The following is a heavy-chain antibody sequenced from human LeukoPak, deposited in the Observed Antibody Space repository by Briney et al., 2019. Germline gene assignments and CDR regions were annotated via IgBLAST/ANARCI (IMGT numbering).Heavy chain of an antibody. CDR1: GFTVSSNY. V-gene: IGHV3-66*01. CDR3: ARAHDRGYYYGFDY. Sequence: GGSLRLSCAASGFTVSSNYMSWVRQAPGKGLEWVSVIYSGGNTYYADSVQGRFTISRENPKNTLYLQMNSLRAEDTAVYYCARAHDRGYYYGFDYWGQGTLVTVSS. J-gene: IGHJ4*02. CDR2: IYSGGNT. D-gene: IGHD3-22*01.